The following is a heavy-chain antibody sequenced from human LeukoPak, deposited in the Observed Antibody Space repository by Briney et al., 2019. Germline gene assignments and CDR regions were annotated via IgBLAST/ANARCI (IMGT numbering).Heavy chain of an antibody. CDR2: IWYDGSNK. V-gene: IGHV3-33*06. CDR3: AKAGFTVAYFDY. Sequence: GRSLRLSCAASGFTFSNYGMHWVRQAPGKGLEWVAVIWYDGSNKYYVDSVKGRFTISRDNSKNTLYLQMNSLRAEDTAVYYCAKAGFTVAYFDYWGQGTVVTVSS. D-gene: IGHD4-23*01. J-gene: IGHJ4*02. CDR1: GFTFSNYG.